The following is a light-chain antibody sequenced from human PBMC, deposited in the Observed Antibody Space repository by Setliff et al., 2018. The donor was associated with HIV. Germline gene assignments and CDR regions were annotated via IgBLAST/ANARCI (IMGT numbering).Light chain of an antibody. Sequence: QSVLTQPASVSGSPGQSITISCAGTNSDIGAYNYVSWYQQHPGKAPKLMIYDVTNRPSGVSNRFSGSKSGKTASLTISGLQAEDEADYYCSSYTHSSTLVFGGGTKVTVL. CDR2: DVT. J-gene: IGLJ2*01. CDR3: SSYTHSSTLV. CDR1: NSDIGAYNY. V-gene: IGLV2-14*03.